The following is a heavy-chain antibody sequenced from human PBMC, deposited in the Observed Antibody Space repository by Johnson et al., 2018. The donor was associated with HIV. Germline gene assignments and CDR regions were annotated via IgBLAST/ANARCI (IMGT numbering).Heavy chain of an antibody. CDR1: GFTFSDYY. CDR3: ARDPGHGGRLYDAFDF. Sequence: QVHLVESGGGVVQPGRSLRLSCAASGFTFSDYYMSWIRQAPGKGLAWVSYISSSGNTIFSADSVKGRFTISRDNAKNSLFLQMNSLRAEDTAVYYCARDPGHGGRLYDAFDFRGQGTKVIVSS. V-gene: IGHV3-11*04. D-gene: IGHD4-23*01. J-gene: IGHJ3*01. CDR2: ISSSGNTI.